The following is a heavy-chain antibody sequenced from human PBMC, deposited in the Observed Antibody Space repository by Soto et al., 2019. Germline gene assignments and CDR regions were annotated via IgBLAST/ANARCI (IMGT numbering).Heavy chain of an antibody. D-gene: IGHD3-3*01. CDR1: GGTFSSYA. CDR3: ARDPTEIFGGGFDY. CDR2: IIPIFGTA. Sequence: QVQLVQSGAEVKKPGSSVKVSCKASGGTFSSYAISWVRQAPGQGLEWMGGIIPIFGTANYAQKFQGRVTITADESTSTAYMELSRLRSEDMAVYYCARDPTEIFGGGFDYWGQGTMVTVSS. V-gene: IGHV1-69*01. J-gene: IGHJ4*02.